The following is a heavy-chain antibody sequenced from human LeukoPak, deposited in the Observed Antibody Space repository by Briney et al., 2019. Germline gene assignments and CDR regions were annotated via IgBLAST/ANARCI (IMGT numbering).Heavy chain of an antibody. V-gene: IGHV4-61*02. D-gene: IGHD3-3*01. CDR2: FYNSGRT. CDR3: ARGDLKSDWFDP. J-gene: IGHJ5*02. CDR1: GGSISSDLYY. Sequence: SETLCLTCTVSGGSISSDLYYWNWIRQPAGKGLEWIGRFYNSGRTNFNPSLKSRVTISADTSKNQFSLKLRSVTAADTAVYYCARGDLKSDWFDPWGQGTLVIVST.